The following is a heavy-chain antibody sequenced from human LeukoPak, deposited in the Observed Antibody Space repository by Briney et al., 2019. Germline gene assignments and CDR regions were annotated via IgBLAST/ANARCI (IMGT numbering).Heavy chain of an antibody. CDR3: ARGPSGAFDI. CDR1: GFTFTNYY. Sequence: ASVKVSCKASGFTFTNYYMHWVRQAPGQGLEWMELINPNGRSTSYPQKFQGRVTMTRDTSTSTVYMELSSLRSEDTAVYYCARGPSGAFDIWGQGTMVTVSS. CDR2: INPNGRST. J-gene: IGHJ3*02. V-gene: IGHV1-46*01.